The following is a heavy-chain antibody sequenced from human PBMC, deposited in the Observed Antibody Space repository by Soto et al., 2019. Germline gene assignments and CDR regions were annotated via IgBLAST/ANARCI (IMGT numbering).Heavy chain of an antibody. J-gene: IGHJ6*02. CDR2: VFYTGKT. Sequence: QLQLQASGPGLVRPSETLSLTCSVSGGSISSSSFYWGWIRQPPGKGPEWIGSVFYTGKTYHNPSLKSRVTIFVDTSENQFSLSLSSVVAADMAMYYCARHFATSEASYYGMDVWGHGTTVTVSS. CDR1: GGSISSSSFY. V-gene: IGHV4-39*01. CDR3: ARHFATSEASYYGMDV.